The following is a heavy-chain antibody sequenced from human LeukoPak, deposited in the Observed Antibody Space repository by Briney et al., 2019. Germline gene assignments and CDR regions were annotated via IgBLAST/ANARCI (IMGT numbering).Heavy chain of an antibody. CDR1: GFLVSSKY. V-gene: IGHV3-66*01. CDR3: VRVDDHGDYPYYFDS. D-gene: IGHD4-17*01. CDR2: IYSGGST. Sequence: PGGSLRLSCAASGFLVSSKYMSWVRQAPGKGLEWVSVIYSGGSTYYADSVKGRFTISRDNSKNTVYLQMNSLRAEDTAVYYCVRVDDHGDYPYYFDSWGQGTLVTVSS. J-gene: IGHJ4*02.